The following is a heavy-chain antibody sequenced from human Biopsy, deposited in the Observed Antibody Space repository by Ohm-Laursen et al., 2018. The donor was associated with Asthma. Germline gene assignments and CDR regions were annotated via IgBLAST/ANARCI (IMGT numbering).Heavy chain of an antibody. CDR1: GFSFSNFG. D-gene: IGHD3-3*01. CDR2: ISFDGSNE. CDR3: ASRGGDFWSGYYMDY. Sequence: SLRLSCSASGFSFSNFGMHWVRQAPGKGLEWVAVISFDGSNEDYADSVKGRFTISRDNSKNTLFLEMNSLRPEDTAVYYCASRGGDFWSGYYMDYWGQGTLVTVSS. J-gene: IGHJ4*02. V-gene: IGHV3-30*03.